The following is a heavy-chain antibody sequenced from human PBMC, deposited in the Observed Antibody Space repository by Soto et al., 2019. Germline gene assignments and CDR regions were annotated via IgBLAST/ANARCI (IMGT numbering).Heavy chain of an antibody. J-gene: IGHJ4*02. D-gene: IGHD2-15*01. CDR1: GGSISSSSYY. V-gene: IGHV4-39*02. Sequence: SETLSLTCTVSGGSISSSSYYWGWIRQPPGKGLEWIGSIYYSGSTYYNPSLKSRVTISVDTSKNQFSLNLISMTAADTAIYYCAREWPGGRGCFDYWGQGTPVTVSS. CDR2: IYYSGST. CDR3: AREWPGGRGCFDY.